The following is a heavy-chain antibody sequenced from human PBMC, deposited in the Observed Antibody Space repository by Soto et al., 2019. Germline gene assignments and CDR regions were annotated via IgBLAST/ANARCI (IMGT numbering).Heavy chain of an antibody. CDR2: IYHSGTS. D-gene: IGHD3-22*01. V-gene: IGHV4-4*02. Sequence: QVELQESGPGLVKPSGTLSLTCAVFGNSISTTNWWSWVRQSPGKGLEWIGEIYHSGTSNYNPSLKSRVTISLDKSKNQISLKLSSVTAADTAVYYCARDVGYHYDGSPSGQFDFWGQGTLVIVSS. J-gene: IGHJ4*02. CDR1: GNSISTTNW. CDR3: ARDVGYHYDGSPSGQFDF.